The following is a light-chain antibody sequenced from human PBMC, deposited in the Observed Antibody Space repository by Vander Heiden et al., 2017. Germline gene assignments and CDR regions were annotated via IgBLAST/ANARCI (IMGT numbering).Light chain of an antibody. V-gene: IGLV2-14*03. CDR2: NVS. Sequence: QAALPQPASVSAPPGPSIIISTTGTSSDVGGYNHVAWYQQHPGKAPKLLIYNVSKRPSGVSNRFSGSKSGNTASLTISGLQAEDEADYYCCSYTSSSTLVFAGGTKLTVL. CDR1: SSDVGGYNH. J-gene: IGLJ3*02. CDR3: CSYTSSSTLV.